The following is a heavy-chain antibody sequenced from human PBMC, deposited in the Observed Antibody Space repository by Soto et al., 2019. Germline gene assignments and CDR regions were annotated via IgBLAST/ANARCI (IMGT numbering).Heavy chain of an antibody. Sequence: QVTLKESGPVLVKPTETLTLTCTVSGFSLSNARMGVSWIRQPPGNALEWLAHIFSNDEKSYSTSLKSRLTISKDTSKSQVVLTMTNMDPVDTATYYCARNFGARVRGVMLDPGGQGTLVTVSS. CDR3: ARNFGARVRGVMLDP. CDR2: IFSNDEK. CDR1: GFSLSNARMG. D-gene: IGHD3-10*01. V-gene: IGHV2-26*01. J-gene: IGHJ5*02.